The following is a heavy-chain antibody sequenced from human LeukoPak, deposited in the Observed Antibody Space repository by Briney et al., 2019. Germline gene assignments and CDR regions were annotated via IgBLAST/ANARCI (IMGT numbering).Heavy chain of an antibody. CDR1: GGTFSSYA. Sequence: SVKVSCKASGGTFSSYAITWVRQAPGQGLEWMGRIIPIFGTANYAQKFQGRVTITTDESTSTAYMKLTTLRSAPPPVYYCGRERPPGDSSSWFLEGYFDIWGQGTLVTVSS. J-gene: IGHJ4*02. V-gene: IGHV1-69*05. D-gene: IGHD6-13*01. CDR3: GRERPPGDSSSWFLEGYFDI. CDR2: IIPIFGTA.